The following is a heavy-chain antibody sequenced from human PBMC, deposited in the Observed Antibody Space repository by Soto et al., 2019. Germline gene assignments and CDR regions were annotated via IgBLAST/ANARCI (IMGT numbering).Heavy chain of an antibody. J-gene: IGHJ5*02. CDR1: GYTFTSYD. CDR3: AREYYDFWSGYYDNWFDT. CDR2: MNPNSGNT. V-gene: IGHV1-8*01. Sequence: ASVKVSCKASGYTFTSYDINWVRQATGQGLEWMGWMNPNSGNTGYAQKFQGRVTMTRNTSISTAYMELSSLRSEDTAVYYCAREYYDFWSGYYDNWFDTWGQGTLVTVSS. D-gene: IGHD3-3*01.